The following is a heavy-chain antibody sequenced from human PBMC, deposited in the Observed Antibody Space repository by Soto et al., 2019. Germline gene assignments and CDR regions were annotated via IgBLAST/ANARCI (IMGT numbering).Heavy chain of an antibody. CDR2: ISYGGST. J-gene: IGHJ4*02. Sequence: QVQLQESGPGLVKPSQTLSLTCTVSGGSISSGNYYWSWIRQPPGKGLEWIGFISYGGSTYYSASLKSRFTISVDTSNNQFSLNLSFVTAADPAVYYCATMGTPATGLYYFDYWGQGTLVTVSS. D-gene: IGHD1-7*01. V-gene: IGHV4-30-4*01. CDR3: ATMGTPATGLYYFDY. CDR1: GGSISSGNYY.